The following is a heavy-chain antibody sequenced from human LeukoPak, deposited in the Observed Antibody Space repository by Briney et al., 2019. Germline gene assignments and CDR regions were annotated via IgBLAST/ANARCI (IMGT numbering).Heavy chain of an antibody. D-gene: IGHD3-3*01. V-gene: IGHV3-23*01. J-gene: IGHJ4*02. Sequence: GGSLRLSCAGSGYSFRIYVMNWVRQAPGKGLEWVSGISGSGGSTYYADSAKGRFTISRDNSKKTLYLQMNSLRAEDTAVYFCAALRFGVVITISDVDFWGQGTLVTVSS. CDR1: GYSFRIYV. CDR3: AALRFGVVITISDVDF. CDR2: ISGSGGST.